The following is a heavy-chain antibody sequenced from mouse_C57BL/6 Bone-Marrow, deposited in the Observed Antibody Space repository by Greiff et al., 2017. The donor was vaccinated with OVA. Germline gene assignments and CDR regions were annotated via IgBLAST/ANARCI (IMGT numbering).Heavy chain of an antibody. Sequence: DVQLQESGAELVRPGASVKLSCTASGFNIKDDYMHWVKQRPEQGLEWIGWIDPENGDTEYASKFQGKATITADTSSNTAYLQLSSLTSEDTAVYYCTTGYYYGSSSHWYFDVWGTGTTVTVSS. CDR1: GFNIKDDY. D-gene: IGHD1-1*01. CDR3: TTGYYYGSSSHWYFDV. J-gene: IGHJ1*03. V-gene: IGHV14-4*01. CDR2: IDPENGDT.